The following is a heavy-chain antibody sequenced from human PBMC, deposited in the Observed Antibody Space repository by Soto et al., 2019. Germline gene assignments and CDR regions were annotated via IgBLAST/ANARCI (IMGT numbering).Heavy chain of an antibody. Sequence: QVQLVQSGAEEKKPGASVKVSCKASGYTFTGYAMHWVRQAPGQRLERMGWINAGNGNTKYSQKFKGRVTITRDTSASPAYMELSSLRSEDTAVFYCARAVAVPADFDYWGQGTLVTVSS. V-gene: IGHV1-3*05. CDR3: ARAVAVPADFDY. CDR2: INAGNGNT. J-gene: IGHJ4*02. CDR1: GYTFTGYA. D-gene: IGHD6-19*01.